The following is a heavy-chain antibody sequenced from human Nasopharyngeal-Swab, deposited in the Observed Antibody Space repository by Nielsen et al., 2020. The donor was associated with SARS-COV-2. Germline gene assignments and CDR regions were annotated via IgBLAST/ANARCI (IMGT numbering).Heavy chain of an antibody. D-gene: IGHD6-19*01. Sequence: GGSLRLSCAASGFTFSNAWMSWVRQAPGKGLEWVGRIKSKTDGGTTDYAAPVKGRFTISRDDSKNTLYLQMNSLKTEDTAVYYCTTDNKLKKYSGWYSYYYYGMDVWGQGTTVTVSS. J-gene: IGHJ6*02. CDR1: GFTFSNAW. V-gene: IGHV3-15*01. CDR2: IKSKTDGGTT. CDR3: TTDNKLKKYSGWYSYYYYGMDV.